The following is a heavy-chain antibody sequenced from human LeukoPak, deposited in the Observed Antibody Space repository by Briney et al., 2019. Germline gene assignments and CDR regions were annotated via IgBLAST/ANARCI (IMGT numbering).Heavy chain of an antibody. CDR3: ARRIAVAADFDY. CDR2: IYYSGST. Sequence: SETLSLTCTVSGGSISSGDYYWSWIRQPPGKGLEWIGYIYYSGSTYYNPSLKSRVTISVDTSKNQFSLKLSSVTAADTAVYYCARRIAVAADFDYWGQGTLVTVSS. CDR1: GGSISSGDYY. J-gene: IGHJ4*02. D-gene: IGHD6-19*01. V-gene: IGHV4-30-4*01.